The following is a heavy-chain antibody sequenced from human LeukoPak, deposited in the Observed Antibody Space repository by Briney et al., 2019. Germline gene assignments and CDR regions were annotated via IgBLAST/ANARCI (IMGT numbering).Heavy chain of an antibody. CDR3: AKDSRLRRYYDGTSYDY. Sequence: PGGSLRLSCVVSGFTFDDYTMYWVRQAPGKGLEWVSLISWDGFSPHYADSVKGRFTISRDNSRNSLYLQMNSLRTEDTALYYCAKDSRLRRYYDGTSYDYWGRGTLVTVSP. CDR2: ISWDGFSP. CDR1: GFTFDDYT. J-gene: IGHJ4*02. D-gene: IGHD3-16*01. V-gene: IGHV3-43*01.